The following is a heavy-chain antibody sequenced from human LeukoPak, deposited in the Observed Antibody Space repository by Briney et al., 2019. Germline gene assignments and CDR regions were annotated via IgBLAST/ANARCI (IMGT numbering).Heavy chain of an antibody. J-gene: IGHJ4*02. CDR3: ATCYSGCRSESFDY. D-gene: IGHD2-15*01. Sequence: GASVKVSCKVSGYTLTELSMHWVRQAPGKGLEWMGGFNPEDGETIYAQKFQGRVTMTEDTSTDTAYMELSSLRSEDTAGYYCATCYSGCRSESFDYWGQGTLVTVSS. CDR1: GYTLTELS. CDR2: FNPEDGET. V-gene: IGHV1-24*01.